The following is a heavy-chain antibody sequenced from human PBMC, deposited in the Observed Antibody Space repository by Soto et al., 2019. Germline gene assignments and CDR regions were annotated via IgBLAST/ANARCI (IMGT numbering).Heavy chain of an antibody. Sequence: GGSLRLSCAASGFTFSIYSMNWVRQAPGKGLEWVSYISSSSSTIYYTDSVKGRFTISRDNAKNSLYLQMNSLRDEDTAVYYCARQKDSSGYYYYYYGMDVWGQGTTVTVSS. CDR1: GFTFSIYS. CDR2: ISSSSSTI. V-gene: IGHV3-48*02. J-gene: IGHJ6*02. D-gene: IGHD3-22*01. CDR3: ARQKDSSGYYYYYYGMDV.